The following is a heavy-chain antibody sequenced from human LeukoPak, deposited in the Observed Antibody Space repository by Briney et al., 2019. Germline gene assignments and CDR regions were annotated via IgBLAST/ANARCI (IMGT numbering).Heavy chain of an antibody. CDR1: GYTFTSYG. CDR2: MNPNSGNT. D-gene: IGHD6-19*01. CDR3: ARASMEQWLVPDINFDY. J-gene: IGHJ4*02. Sequence: ASVKVSCKASGYTFTSYGISWVRQAPGQGLEWMGWMNPNSGNTGYAQKFQGRVTMTRNTSISTAYMELGSLRSEDTAVYYCARASMEQWLVPDINFDYWGQGTLVTVSS. V-gene: IGHV1-8*02.